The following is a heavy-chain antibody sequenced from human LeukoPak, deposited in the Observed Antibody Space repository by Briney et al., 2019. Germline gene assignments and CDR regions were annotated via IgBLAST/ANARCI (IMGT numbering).Heavy chain of an antibody. V-gene: IGHV3-48*03. D-gene: IGHD2-2*01. Sequence: TGGSLRLSCAASGFTFSSYEMNWVRQAPGKGLEWVSYISSSGSTIYYADSVKGRFTISRDNAKNSLYLQMNSLRAEDTAVHYCARGETSWTLPNDYWGQGTLVTVS. CDR1: GFTFSSYE. J-gene: IGHJ4*02. CDR2: ISSSGSTI. CDR3: ARGETSWTLPNDY.